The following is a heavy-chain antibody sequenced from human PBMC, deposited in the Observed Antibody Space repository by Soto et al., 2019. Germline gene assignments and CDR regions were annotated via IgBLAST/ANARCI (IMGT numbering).Heavy chain of an antibody. CDR1: GFTFSDYY. D-gene: IGHD3-9*01. CDR3: AKDLPDILTGYYIS. V-gene: IGHV3-11*05. Sequence: PGGSLRLSCAASGFTFSDYYMSWIRQAPGKGLEWVSYISSSNSYTNYADSVKGRFTISRDNAKNSLYLQMNSLRAEDTAVYYCAKDLPDILTGYYISWGQGTLVTVSS. CDR2: ISSSNSYT. J-gene: IGHJ4*02.